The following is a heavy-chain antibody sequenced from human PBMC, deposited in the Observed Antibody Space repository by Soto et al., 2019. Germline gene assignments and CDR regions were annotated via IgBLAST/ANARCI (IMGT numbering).Heavy chain of an antibody. D-gene: IGHD6-25*01. CDR2: IYPFDSDT. Sequence: GGSLKISCSGSGYNFADYWIAWVRQMPGKGLEWMGIIYPFDSDTRYSPSFEGQVTISADKSINTAYLQWSSLKASDTATYYCARSQAADWLDPWGQGTLVTVSS. CDR3: ARSQAADWLDP. CDR1: GYNFADYW. V-gene: IGHV5-51*01. J-gene: IGHJ5*02.